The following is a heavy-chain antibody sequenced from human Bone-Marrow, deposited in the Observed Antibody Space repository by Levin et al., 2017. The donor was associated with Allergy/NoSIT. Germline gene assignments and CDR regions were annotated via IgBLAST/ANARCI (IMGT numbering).Heavy chain of an antibody. Sequence: LSLPCAASEFTFRSYWMHWVRQAPGKGPVWVSRIKTDGSSTTYADSVKGRFTISRDNAKSTLYLQMNSLRAEDTAVYYCARGKVYGDSTNDAFDIWGQGTMVTVSS. CDR2: IKTDGSST. J-gene: IGHJ3*02. D-gene: IGHD2/OR15-2a*01. V-gene: IGHV3-74*03. CDR3: ARGKVYGDSTNDAFDI. CDR1: EFTFRSYW.